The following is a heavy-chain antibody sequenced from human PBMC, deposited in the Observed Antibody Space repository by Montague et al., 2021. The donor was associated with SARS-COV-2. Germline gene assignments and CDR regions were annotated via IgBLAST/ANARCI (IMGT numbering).Heavy chain of an antibody. V-gene: IGHV4-34*01. J-gene: IGHJ6*02. Sequence: SETLSLTCAVYGGSFSGYYWSWIRQPPGKGLEWIGEINHSGSTNYNPSLKSRVTISVDTSKNQFSLKLSSVTAADTAVYYCARARQDVVLPALGLRSYYYYYTMDVWGQGTTVTVSS. CDR1: GGSFSGYY. CDR3: ARARQDVVLPALGLRSYYYYYTMDV. D-gene: IGHD2-2*01. CDR2: INHSGST.